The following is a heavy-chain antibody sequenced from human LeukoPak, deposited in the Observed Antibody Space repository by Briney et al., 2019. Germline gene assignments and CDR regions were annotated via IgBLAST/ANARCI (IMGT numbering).Heavy chain of an antibody. Sequence: SETLSLTCTVSGGSISSGSYYWGWIRQPPGKGLEWIGSIYYSGSTYYNPSLKSRVTISVDTSKNQFSLKLSSVTAADTAVYYCARARAKARYSNMRGNWFDPWGQGTLVTVSS. D-gene: IGHD6-13*01. J-gene: IGHJ5*02. CDR3: ARARAKARYSNMRGNWFDP. CDR1: GGSISSGSYY. CDR2: IYYSGST. V-gene: IGHV4-39*07.